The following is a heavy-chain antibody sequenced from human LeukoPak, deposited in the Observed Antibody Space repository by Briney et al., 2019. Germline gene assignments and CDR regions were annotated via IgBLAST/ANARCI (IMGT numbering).Heavy chain of an antibody. CDR3: ARDLAAAGISAFDI. Sequence: ASVKVSCKASGGTFSSYAISWVRQAPGQGLEWMGRIIPILGIANYAQKFQGRVTITADKSTSTAYMELSSLRSEDTAVYYCARDLAAAGISAFDIWGQGTMVTVSS. D-gene: IGHD6-13*01. CDR2: IIPILGIA. CDR1: GGTFSSYA. J-gene: IGHJ3*02. V-gene: IGHV1-69*04.